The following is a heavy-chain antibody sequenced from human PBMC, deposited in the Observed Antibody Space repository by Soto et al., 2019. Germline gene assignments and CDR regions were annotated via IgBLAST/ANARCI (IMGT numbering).Heavy chain of an antibody. Sequence: QITLKESGPTLVKPTQTLTLTCTFSGFSLPTDRVGVGWIRQPPGKALEWLAVIYWDDTKTYRPSLKSRLTITKHTSKTQVALTMTDMDPVDTATYYCAHAYRGRSLYWGQGTLVTVSS. CDR2: IYWDDTK. V-gene: IGHV2-5*02. D-gene: IGHD1-26*01. CDR1: GFSLPTDRVG. J-gene: IGHJ4*02. CDR3: AHAYRGRSLY.